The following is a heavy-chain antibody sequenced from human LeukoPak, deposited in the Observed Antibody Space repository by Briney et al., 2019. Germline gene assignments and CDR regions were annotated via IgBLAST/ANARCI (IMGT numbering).Heavy chain of an antibody. D-gene: IGHD6-13*01. CDR3: ARAAAADRWFDP. V-gene: IGHV1-2*02. CDR1: GYTFTGYY. CDR2: INPDSGGT. Sequence: ASVKVSCKASGYTFTGYYMHWVRQAPGHGLEWMGWINPDSGGTNYAQKFQGRVTMTRDTSISTAYMELSRLRSDDTAVYYCARAAAADRWFDPWGQGTLVTVSS. J-gene: IGHJ5*02.